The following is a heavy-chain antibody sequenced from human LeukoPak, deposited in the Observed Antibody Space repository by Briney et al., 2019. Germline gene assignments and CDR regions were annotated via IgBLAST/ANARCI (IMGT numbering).Heavy chain of an antibody. CDR2: INPNSGGT. J-gene: IGHJ4*02. V-gene: IGHV1-2*02. CDR3: ARSPHILTGENFDF. D-gene: IGHD3-9*01. Sequence: ASVKVSCKASGYTFTGYYMHWVRHAPGQGLEWMGWINPNSGGTNYAQKFQDKVSMTRDTSISTAYMQLSRRRSDDTAVYYCARSPHILTGENFDFWGQGTLLTVSS. CDR1: GYTFTGYY.